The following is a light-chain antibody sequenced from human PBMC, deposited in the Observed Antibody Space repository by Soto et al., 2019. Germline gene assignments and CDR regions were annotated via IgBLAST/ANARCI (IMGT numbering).Light chain of an antibody. CDR2: EVT. Sequence: QSALTQPASVSGSPGQSITISCTGSSGHSGRYNRVSWYQQPPGKARKRRIYEVTDRPSGVSNRFSGSKSGNTASLTISGLQAEDEAEYYCSSYTSSNARACVFGTGTKVTVL. J-gene: IGLJ1*01. V-gene: IGLV2-14*01. CDR3: SSYTSSNARACV. CDR1: SGHSGRYNR.